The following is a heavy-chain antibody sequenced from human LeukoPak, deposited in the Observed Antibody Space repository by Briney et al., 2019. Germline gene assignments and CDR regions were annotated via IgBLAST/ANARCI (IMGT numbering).Heavy chain of an antibody. V-gene: IGHV1-69*05. J-gene: IGHJ4*02. CDR1: GGTFSSYA. CDR3: ASTGCSSWYCGNFDY. Sequence: SVKVSCKASGGTFSSYAISWVRQAPGQGLQWMGGIIPVFGTPKYAQKFQGKVTITTDESTSTAYMELSSLRSDDTAVYYCASTGCSSWYCGNFDYWGQGTLVTVSS. CDR2: IIPVFGTP. D-gene: IGHD6-13*01.